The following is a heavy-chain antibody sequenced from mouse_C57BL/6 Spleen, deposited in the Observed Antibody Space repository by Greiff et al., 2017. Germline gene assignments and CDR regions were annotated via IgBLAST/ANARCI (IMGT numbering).Heavy chain of an antibody. CDR3: ARPNLFYAMDY. CDR1: GYTFTSYW. CDR2: IHPNSGST. J-gene: IGHJ4*01. V-gene: IGHV1-64*01. Sequence: QVQLQQSGAELVKPGASVKLSCKASGYTFTSYWMHWVKQRPGQGLEWIGMIHPNSGSTNYNEKFKSKATLTVDKSSSTAYMQLSSLTSEDSAVYYCARPNLFYAMDYWGQGTSVTVSS.